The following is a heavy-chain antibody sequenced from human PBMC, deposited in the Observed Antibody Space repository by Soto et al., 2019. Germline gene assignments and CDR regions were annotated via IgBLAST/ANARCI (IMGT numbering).Heavy chain of an antibody. CDR1: GGSISSSSYY. D-gene: IGHD2-21*02. Sequence: SETLSLTCTVSGGSISSSSYYWGWIRQPPGKGLEWIGSIYYSGSTYYNPSLKSRVTISVDTFKNQFSLKLSSVTAADTAVYYCAREVTTSTYYYYGMDVWGQGTTVTVSS. V-gene: IGHV4-39*01. CDR3: AREVTTSTYYYYGMDV. J-gene: IGHJ6*02. CDR2: IYYSGST.